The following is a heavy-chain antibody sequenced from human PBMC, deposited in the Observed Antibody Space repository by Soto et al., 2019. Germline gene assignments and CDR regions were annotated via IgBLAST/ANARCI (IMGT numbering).Heavy chain of an antibody. V-gene: IGHV3-11*01. J-gene: IGHJ5*02. Sequence: ESGGGLVKPGGSLRLSCAASGFTFSDYYMSWIRQAPGKGLEWVSYISSSGSTIYYADSVKGRFTISRDNAKNSLYLQMNSLRAEDTAVYYCARDLVTYSSSWYFWFDPWGQGTLVTVSS. CDR3: ARDLVTYSSSWYFWFDP. CDR2: ISSSGSTI. CDR1: GFTFSDYY. D-gene: IGHD6-13*01.